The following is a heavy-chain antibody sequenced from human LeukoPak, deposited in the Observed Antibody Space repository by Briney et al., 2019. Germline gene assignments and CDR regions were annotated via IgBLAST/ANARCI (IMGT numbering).Heavy chain of an antibody. Sequence: PGGSLRLSCAASGFTFSSYAMSWVRQAPGKGLEWVSAISGSGGSTYYADSVKGRFTISRDNSKNTLYLQMNSLRAEDTVVFYSQKAAYDILTGYDSWFDPWGQGTLVTVSS. D-gene: IGHD3-9*01. CDR3: QKAAYDILTGYDSWFDP. CDR2: ISGSGGST. J-gene: IGHJ5*02. V-gene: IGHV3-23*01. CDR1: GFTFSSYA.